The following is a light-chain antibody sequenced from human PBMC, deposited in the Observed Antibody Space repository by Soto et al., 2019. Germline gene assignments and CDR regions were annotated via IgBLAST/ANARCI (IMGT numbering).Light chain of an antibody. V-gene: IGKV1-5*03. CDR3: QHYNSYSEA. J-gene: IGKJ1*01. CDR1: QTISSW. CDR2: NSS. Sequence: DIQMTQSPSTLSGSVGDRVTITCRASQTISSWLAWYQQKPVKAPKLLIYNSSTLKSGVPSRFSGSGSGTEYTLTISSLQPDDFATYYCQHYNSYSEAFGQGTKVDI.